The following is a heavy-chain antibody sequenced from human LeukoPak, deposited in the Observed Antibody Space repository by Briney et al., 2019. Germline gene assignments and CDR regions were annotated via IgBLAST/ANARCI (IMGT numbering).Heavy chain of an antibody. CDR3: ARDYYGSGSYNWFDP. D-gene: IGHD3-10*01. CDR1: GFTFSNAW. J-gene: IGHJ5*02. CDR2: ISSSGSTI. Sequence: GGSLRLSCAASGFTFSNAWMSWVRQAPGKGLEWVSYISSSGSTIYYADSVKGRFTISRDNAKNSLYLQMNSLRAEDTAVYYCARDYYGSGSYNWFDPWGQGTLVTVSS. V-gene: IGHV3-11*01.